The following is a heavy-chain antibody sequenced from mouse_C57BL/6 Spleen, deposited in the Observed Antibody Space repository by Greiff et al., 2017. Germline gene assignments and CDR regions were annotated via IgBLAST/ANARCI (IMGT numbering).Heavy chain of an antibody. CDR2: IYPGDGGT. Sequence: VQLQESGPELVKPGASVKISCKASGYAFSSSWMNWVKQRPGKGLEWIGRIYPGDGGTNSKGKFKGKATLTADKSSSTAYMQLSSLTSEDSAVYFCARSSRYGSSCEVYFDYWGQGTTLTVSS. J-gene: IGHJ2*01. CDR1: GYAFSSSW. D-gene: IGHD1-1*01. CDR3: ARSSRYGSSCEVYFDY. V-gene: IGHV1-82*01.